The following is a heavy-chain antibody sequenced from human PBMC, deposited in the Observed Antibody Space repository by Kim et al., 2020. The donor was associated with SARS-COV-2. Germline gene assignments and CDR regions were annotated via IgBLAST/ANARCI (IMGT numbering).Heavy chain of an antibody. CDR3: ASAVATNNFDY. D-gene: IGHD5-12*01. J-gene: IGHJ4*02. CDR2: I. V-gene: IGHV3-21*01. Sequence: IYYADSVKGRFTISRDNAKNSLYLQMNSLRAEDTAVYYCASAVATNNFDYWGQGTLVTVSS.